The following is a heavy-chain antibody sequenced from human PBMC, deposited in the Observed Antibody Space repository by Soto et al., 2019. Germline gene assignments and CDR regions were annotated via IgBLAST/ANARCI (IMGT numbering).Heavy chain of an antibody. CDR1: GDTVINGA. CDR3: ARVQGYCSGGSCYYWFDP. CDR2: INAGNGNT. Sequence: ASVEDALQASGDTVINGAIHLGRHDPRQKDEWMGWINAGNGNTKYSQKFQGRVTITRDTSASTAYMELSSLRSEDTAVYYCARVQGYCSGGSCYYWFDPWGQGTLVTVSS. V-gene: IGHV1-3*01. J-gene: IGHJ5*02. D-gene: IGHD2-15*01.